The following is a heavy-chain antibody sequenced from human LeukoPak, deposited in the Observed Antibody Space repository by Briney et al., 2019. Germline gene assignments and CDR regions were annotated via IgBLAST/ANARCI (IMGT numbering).Heavy chain of an antibody. J-gene: IGHJ4*02. D-gene: IGHD6-13*01. CDR3: TRMSTSSWYVCDF. V-gene: IGHV3-7*01. CDR1: GFTFSSYW. CDR2: IKQDGSEK. Sequence: GGSLRLYCAASGFTFSSYWMTWVRQAPGKGLEWVANIKQDGSEKYYVDSVMGRFTISRDNAKNSLYLQMNSLRAEDTDVYYCTRMSTSSWYVCDFWGQGTLVTVSS.